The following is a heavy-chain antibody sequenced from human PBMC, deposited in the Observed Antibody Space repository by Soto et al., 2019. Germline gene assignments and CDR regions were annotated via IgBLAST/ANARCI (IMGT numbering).Heavy chain of an antibody. Sequence: PEGSLRRSCAASGIPFSNHWMHWVRQVPGRGLVWVSRISHDGSGTSYADSVKGRFTISRDNAKNTVYLQMNSLRAEDTAVCYCGSGFEYRGHGTLVT. J-gene: IGHJ4*01. CDR2: ISHDGSGT. V-gene: IGHV3-74*01. CDR1: GIPFSNHW. CDR3: GSGFEY.